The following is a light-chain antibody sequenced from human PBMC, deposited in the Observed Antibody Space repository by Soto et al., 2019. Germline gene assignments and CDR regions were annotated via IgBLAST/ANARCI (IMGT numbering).Light chain of an antibody. CDR2: DVS. V-gene: IGLV2-14*03. Sequence: QSALTQPASVSGSPGQSITISCTGTNSGVGAYNYVSWYQDHPGKAPKLIIFDVSNRPSGVSDRFSGSKSGNAASLTISGLQAEDESDYYCSSYTTTNSWVFGGGTKVTVL. J-gene: IGLJ3*02. CDR3: SSYTTTNSWV. CDR1: NSGVGAYNY.